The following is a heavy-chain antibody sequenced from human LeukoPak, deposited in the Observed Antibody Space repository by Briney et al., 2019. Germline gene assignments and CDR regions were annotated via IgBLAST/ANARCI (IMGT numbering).Heavy chain of an antibody. CDR1: GGSISNGDYY. CDR3: ARVDLYSSSWRASNWFDP. CDR2: IYCSGST. J-gene: IGHJ5*02. V-gene: IGHV4-30-4*01. Sequence: PSETLSLTCTVSGGSISNGDYYWSWIRQPPGKGLEWIGYIYCSGSTYYNPSLKSRVTISVDTSKNQFSLKLSSVTAADTAVYYCARVDLYSSSWRASNWFDPWGQGTLVTVSS. D-gene: IGHD6-13*01.